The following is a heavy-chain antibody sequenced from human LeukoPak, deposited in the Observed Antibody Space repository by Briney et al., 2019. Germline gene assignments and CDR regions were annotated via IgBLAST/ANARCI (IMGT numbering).Heavy chain of an antibody. J-gene: IGHJ4*02. V-gene: IGHV1-24*01. CDR1: GYTLTELS. Sequence: ASVTVSCKVSGYTLTELSMHWVRQAPGKGLEWMGGFDPEDGETIYAQKFQGRVTMTEDTSTDTAYMELSSLRSEDTAVYYCATIGYCSSTSCYLYTAFDYWGQGTLVTVSS. D-gene: IGHD2-2*01. CDR2: FDPEDGET. CDR3: ATIGYCSSTSCYLYTAFDY.